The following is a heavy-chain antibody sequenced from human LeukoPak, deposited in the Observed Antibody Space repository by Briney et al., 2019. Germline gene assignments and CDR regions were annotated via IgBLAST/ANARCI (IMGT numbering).Heavy chain of an antibody. CDR2: SYYSGST. CDR3: ARQKINYDILTGYYIDAFDI. J-gene: IGHJ3*02. D-gene: IGHD3-9*01. V-gene: IGHV4-30-4*07. Sequence: PSETLSLTCAVSGGSISSGGYSWSWIRQPPGKGLEWIGYSYYSGSTNYNASLKSRVTISVDTSKNQFSLKLSSVTAADTAVYYCARQKINYDILTGYYIDAFDIWGQGTMVTVSS. CDR1: GGSISSGGYS.